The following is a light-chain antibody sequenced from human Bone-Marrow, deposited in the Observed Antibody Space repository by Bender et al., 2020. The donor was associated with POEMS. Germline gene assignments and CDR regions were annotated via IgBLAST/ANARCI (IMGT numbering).Light chain of an antibody. J-gene: IGLJ1*01. Sequence: QSALTQPASVSGSPGQSITISCIGSSSDVGGYNYVSWYQQYPGKAPKLMIYEVSNRPSGVSNRFSGSKSGNTASLTISGLQAEDEADYYCCSYAGSYSGVFGTGTKVTVL. CDR1: SSDVGGYNY. CDR2: EVS. CDR3: CSYAGSYSGV. V-gene: IGLV2-14*01.